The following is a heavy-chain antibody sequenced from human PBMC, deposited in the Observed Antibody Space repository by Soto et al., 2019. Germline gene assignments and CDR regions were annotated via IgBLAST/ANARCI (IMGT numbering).Heavy chain of an antibody. Sequence: QVQLVESGGGVVQPGRSLRLSCAASGFTFSTYGIHWVRQAPGKGLEWLAVIWYDGTNEYYADSVKGRFTISRDNSKNTLYLQMNSLRAEDTAVYYCARDLTDYLSGYATDAFDFWGQGTMVTVSS. CDR2: IWYDGTNE. J-gene: IGHJ3*01. V-gene: IGHV3-33*01. D-gene: IGHD5-12*01. CDR3: ARDLTDYLSGYATDAFDF. CDR1: GFTFSTYG.